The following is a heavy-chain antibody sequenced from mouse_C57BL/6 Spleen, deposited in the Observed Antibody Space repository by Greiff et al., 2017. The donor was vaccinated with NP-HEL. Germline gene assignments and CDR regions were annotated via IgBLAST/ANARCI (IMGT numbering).Heavy chain of an antibody. CDR3: ARLFYDYAMDY. Sequence: VKLVESDAELVKPGASVKISCKVSGYTFTDHTIHWMKQRPEQGLEWIGYIYPRDGSTKYNEKFKGKATLTSYKSSSTAYMQLISLTSEDSAVYFCARLFYDYAMDYWGQGTSVTVSS. J-gene: IGHJ4*01. CDR1: GYTFTDHT. D-gene: IGHD2-3*01. V-gene: IGHV1-78*01. CDR2: IYPRDGST.